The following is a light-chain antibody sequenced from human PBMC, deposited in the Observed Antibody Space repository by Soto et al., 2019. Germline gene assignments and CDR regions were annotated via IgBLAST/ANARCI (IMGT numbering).Light chain of an antibody. CDR1: QSVSSSY. J-gene: IGKJ2*01. CDR3: QYYDTSPYT. V-gene: IGKV3-20*01. CDR2: GAS. Sequence: EIVLTQSPGTLSLSPGERATLSCRASQSVSSSYLAWYQQKPGQAPRLLIYGASSRATGIPDRFSGSGSGTDFTLTISRLDPEDFAVYYCQYYDTSPYTFGQGTKLEIK.